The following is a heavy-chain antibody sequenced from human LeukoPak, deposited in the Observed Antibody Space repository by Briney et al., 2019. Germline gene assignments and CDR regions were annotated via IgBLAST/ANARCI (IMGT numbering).Heavy chain of an antibody. Sequence: SETLSLTCTVSGGSISSYYWSWIRQPPGKGLEWIGYIYHSGSTYHNPSLKSRVTISVDRSKNQFSLKLSSVTAADTAVYYCARVRGLWFGEFQTYFDYWGQGTLVTVSS. J-gene: IGHJ4*02. D-gene: IGHD3-10*01. CDR1: GGSISSYY. CDR3: ARVRGLWFGEFQTYFDY. V-gene: IGHV4-59*12. CDR2: IYHSGST.